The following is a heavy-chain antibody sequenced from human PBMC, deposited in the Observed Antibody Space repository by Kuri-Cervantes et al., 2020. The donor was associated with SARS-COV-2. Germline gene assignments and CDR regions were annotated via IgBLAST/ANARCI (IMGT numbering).Heavy chain of an antibody. CDR3: ARAGYSTGWFPDWYFDL. CDR1: GFTFNSYA. J-gene: IGHJ2*01. CDR2: IYSGGTT. Sequence: GESLKISCAASGFTFNSYAMSWVRQAPGKGLEWVSIIYSGGTTYYADSVKGRFTISRDNSKNTVNLQMNSLRGEDTALYYCARAGYSTGWFPDWYFDLWGRGTLVTVSS. V-gene: IGHV3-53*01. D-gene: IGHD6-19*01.